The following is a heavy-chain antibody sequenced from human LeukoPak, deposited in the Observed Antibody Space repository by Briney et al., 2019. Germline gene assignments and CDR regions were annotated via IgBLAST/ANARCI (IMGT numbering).Heavy chain of an antibody. CDR1: GFTFSDYY. D-gene: IGHD5-12*01. CDR2: ISSSSTYT. Sequence: GGSLRLSCAASGFTFSDYYMSWIRQAPGQGLEWLSYISSSSTYTNYADSVKGRFSISRDNAKNSVYLQMNSLRAEDTAVYYCAKDEGDSGYSGYDSRPSFDYWGQGTLVTVSS. J-gene: IGHJ4*02. CDR3: AKDEGDSGYSGYDSRPSFDY. V-gene: IGHV3-11*05.